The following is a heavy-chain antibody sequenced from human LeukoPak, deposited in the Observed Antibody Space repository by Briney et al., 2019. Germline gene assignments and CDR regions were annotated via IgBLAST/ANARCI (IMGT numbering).Heavy chain of an antibody. Sequence: SQTLSLTCTVSGGSITRYYWSWIRQPPGKGLEWIGYIFYDGSTDYNSSLKNRVTISIGTSKNHFSLNLTSVTAADTAVYYCARSVGFYNDYSAYGYWGQGTLVTVSS. V-gene: IGHV4-59*08. CDR2: IFYDGST. J-gene: IGHJ1*01. CDR3: ARSVGFYNDYSAYGY. D-gene: IGHD1-1*01. CDR1: GGSITRYY.